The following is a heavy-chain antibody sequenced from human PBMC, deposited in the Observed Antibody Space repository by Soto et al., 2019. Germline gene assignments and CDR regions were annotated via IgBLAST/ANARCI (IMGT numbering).Heavy chain of an antibody. CDR2: ISYDGSNK. V-gene: IGHV3-30*18. D-gene: IGHD2-8*01. CDR3: AKDQVMRMDY. J-gene: IGHJ4*02. CDR1: GFTFSSYG. Sequence: GGSLRLSCAASGFTFSSYGMHWVRQAPGKGLEWVAVISYDGSNKYYADSVKGRFTISRDNSKNTLYLQMNSLRAEDTAVYYCAKDQVMRMDYWGQGTRVTVSS.